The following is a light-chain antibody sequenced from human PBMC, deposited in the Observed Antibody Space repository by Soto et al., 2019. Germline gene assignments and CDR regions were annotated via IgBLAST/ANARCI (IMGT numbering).Light chain of an antibody. CDR3: SSSTSSSTYV. V-gene: IGLV2-14*01. CDR2: EVS. CDR1: SSDVGGYNY. Sequence: QSALTQPASVSGSPGQSITISCTGTSSDVGGYNYVSWYQQHPGKAPKLMIYEVSNRPSGVSNRFSGSKSGNTASLTISGLQAEDEADYYCSSSTSSSTYVCGTGTKLTVL. J-gene: IGLJ1*01.